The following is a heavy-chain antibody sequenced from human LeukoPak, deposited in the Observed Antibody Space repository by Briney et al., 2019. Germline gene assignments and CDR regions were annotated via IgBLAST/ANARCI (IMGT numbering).Heavy chain of an antibody. Sequence: PGGSLRLSCAASGFTFSSYSMNWVRQAPGKGLEWVSYISSSSSYIYYADSVKGRFTISRDNAKNSLYLQMNSLRAEDTVVYYCARDRTTGGVLWGQGTLVTVSS. V-gene: IGHV3-21*05. CDR3: ARDRTTGGVL. D-gene: IGHD4-11*01. CDR1: GFTFSSYS. J-gene: IGHJ4*02. CDR2: ISSSSSYI.